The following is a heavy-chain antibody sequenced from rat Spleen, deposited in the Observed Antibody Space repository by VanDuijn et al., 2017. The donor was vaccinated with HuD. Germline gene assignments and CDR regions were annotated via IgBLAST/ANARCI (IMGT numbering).Heavy chain of an antibody. CDR2: ITYDGSNT. D-gene: IGHD1-6*01. J-gene: IGHJ2*01. CDR1: GFTFSDYY. CDR3: ARHTTDLYYFDY. Sequence: EVQLVESDGDLVQPGRSLKLSCAASGFTFSDYYMAWVRQAPTKGLEWVATITYDGSNTYYRDSVKGRFTISRDNAKSTLYLQMDSLRSEDTATYYCARHTTDLYYFDYWGQGVMVTVSS. V-gene: IGHV5-29*01.